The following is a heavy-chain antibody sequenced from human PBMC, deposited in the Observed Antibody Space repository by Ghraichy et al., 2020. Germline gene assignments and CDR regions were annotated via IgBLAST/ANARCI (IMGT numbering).Heavy chain of an antibody. J-gene: IGHJ6*02. CDR2: IYYSGST. Sequence: SETLSLTCTVSGGSISSSSYYWGWIRQPPGKGLEWIGSIYYSGSTYYNPSLKSRVTISVDTSKNQFSLKLSSVTAADTAVYYCAKLERFLEPLGMDVWGQGTTVTVSS. CDR3: AKLERFLEPLGMDV. D-gene: IGHD3-3*01. CDR1: GGSISSSSYY. V-gene: IGHV4-39*01.